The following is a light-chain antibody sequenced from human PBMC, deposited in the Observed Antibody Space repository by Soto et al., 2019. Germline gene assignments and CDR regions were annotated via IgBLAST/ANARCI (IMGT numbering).Light chain of an antibody. J-gene: IGKJ3*01. CDR2: GAS. CDR1: QDIRTS. CDR3: QHYHNLPPFT. V-gene: IGKV1-33*01. Sequence: DIQMTQSPSSLSASVGDRVSITCQASQDIRTSLSWFQQKPGRAPKLLIYGASYLETGVPSRFRGSGSGTDFTFTISSLQPADIATYYCQHYHNLPPFTFGPGTRVDVK.